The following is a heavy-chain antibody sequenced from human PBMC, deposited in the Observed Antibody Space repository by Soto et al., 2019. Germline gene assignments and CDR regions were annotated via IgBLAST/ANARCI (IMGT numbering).Heavy chain of an antibody. CDR1: GFTFSSYS. J-gene: IGHJ6*02. CDR2: ISSSSSYI. Sequence: EVQLVESGGGLVKPGGSLRLSCAASGFTFSSYSMNWVRQAPGKGLEWVSSISSSSSYIYYADSMKGRFTISRDNAKNSLYLQMNSLRAEDTAVYYGARDLGDGYNYHYGMDVWGQGTTVTVSS. D-gene: IGHD5-12*01. CDR3: ARDLGDGYNYHYGMDV. V-gene: IGHV3-21*01.